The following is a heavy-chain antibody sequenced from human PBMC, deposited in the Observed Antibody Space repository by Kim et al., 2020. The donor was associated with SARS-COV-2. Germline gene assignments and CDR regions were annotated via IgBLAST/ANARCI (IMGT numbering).Heavy chain of an antibody. CDR1: GGSFSGYY. V-gene: IGHV4-34*01. CDR2: INHSGST. J-gene: IGHJ4*02. CDR3: ARGPSSFRRRITGTPSGTYFFDY. Sequence: SETLSLTCAVSGGSFSGYYWSWIRQPPGKGLEWIGEINHSGSTNYNPSLKSRVTISVATAKNQFSLKLSSVTAADTAVYYCARGPSSFRRRITGTPSGTYFFDYGGQGTLLTVSS. D-gene: IGHD1-7*01.